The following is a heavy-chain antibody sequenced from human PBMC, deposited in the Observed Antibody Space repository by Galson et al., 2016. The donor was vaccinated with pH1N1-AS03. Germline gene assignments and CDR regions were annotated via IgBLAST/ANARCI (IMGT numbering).Heavy chain of an antibody. Sequence: SVKVSCKASGGTFNKYAVSWVRQAPGQGLEWMGGIIPIFHTANYAQNFQGRVTITADEFTSTAYMELSSLRSEDTAVYYCARGGGVATVPLDLDRWGQGTLVTVSS. J-gene: IGHJ5*02. CDR3: ARGGGVATVPLDLDR. V-gene: IGHV1-69*13. D-gene: IGHD3-16*01. CDR2: IIPIFHTA. CDR1: GGTFNKYA.